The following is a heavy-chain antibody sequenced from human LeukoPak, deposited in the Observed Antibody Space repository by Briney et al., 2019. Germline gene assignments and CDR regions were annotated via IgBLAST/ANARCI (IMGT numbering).Heavy chain of an antibody. CDR3: AREIPWHCSSTSCYKGYYYYYMDV. CDR2: IYTSGST. J-gene: IGHJ6*03. Sequence: VKPSQTLSLTCTVSAGSISSGSDYWSWIRQPAGKGLERIGRIYTSGSTNYNPSLNRRVTISVDTTNNQFSLKLSSVSAADTAVYSCAREIPWHCSSTSCYKGYYYYYMDVWGKGTTVTVSS. V-gene: IGHV4-61*02. D-gene: IGHD2-2*02. CDR1: AGSISSGSDY.